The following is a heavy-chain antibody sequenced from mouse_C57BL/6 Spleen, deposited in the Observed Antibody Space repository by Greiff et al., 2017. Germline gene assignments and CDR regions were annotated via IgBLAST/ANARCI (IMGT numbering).Heavy chain of an antibody. CDR3: TTRGGSSLTRDY. CDR1: GFNIKDDY. CDR2: IDPENGDT. D-gene: IGHD1-1*01. Sequence: EVKLMESGAELVRPGASVKLSCTASGFNIKDDYMHWVKQRPEQGLEWIGWIDPENGDTEYASKFQGKATITADTSSNTAYLQLSSLTSEDTAVYYWTTRGGSSLTRDYWGQGTTLTVSS. V-gene: IGHV14-4*01. J-gene: IGHJ2*01.